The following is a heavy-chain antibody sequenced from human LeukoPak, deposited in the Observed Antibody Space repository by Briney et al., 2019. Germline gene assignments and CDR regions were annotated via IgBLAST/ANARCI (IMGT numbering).Heavy chain of an antibody. CDR3: AKDIGYTSGQGMDY. V-gene: IGHV3-9*03. D-gene: IGHD6-19*01. J-gene: IGHJ4*02. CDR1: GFTFDDYA. Sequence: GGSLRLSCAASGFTFDDYAMQWVRQAPGKGLEWVSGISWNSGRSDYADSVKGRFTISRDNAKNSLYLQMNSLRSEDMALYYCAKDIGYTSGQGMDYWGQGTLVTVSS. CDR2: ISWNSGRS.